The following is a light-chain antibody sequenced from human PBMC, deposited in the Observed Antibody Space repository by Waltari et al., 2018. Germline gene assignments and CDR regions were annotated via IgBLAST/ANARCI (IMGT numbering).Light chain of an antibody. J-gene: IGLJ3*02. CDR2: RNN. CDR1: SSNIGRNF. CDR3: AAWDDSLTVR. V-gene: IGLV1-47*01. Sequence: QSVLTQPPSASGTPGQRVTISCSGSSSNIGRNFVCWYQHLPGTASKLLIYRNNQRPSGVPDLFAGSKSGTSASLAISGLRSEDEADYYCAAWDDSLTVRFGGGTKLTVL.